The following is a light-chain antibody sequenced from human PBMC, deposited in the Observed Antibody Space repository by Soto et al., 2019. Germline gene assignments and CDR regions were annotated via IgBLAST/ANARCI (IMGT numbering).Light chain of an antibody. J-gene: IGKJ2*01. V-gene: IGKV3-20*01. CDR2: GAS. CDR3: QQYLSPYT. CDR1: QSISSNC. Sequence: EIVLTQSPGTLSLFPGERATLSCRASQSISSNCLAWYKQKPGQAPRLLIYGASRRATDIADRFSGSGSGTDFTLTISRLEPEDFAVYYCQQYLSPYTFGQGTKLEIK.